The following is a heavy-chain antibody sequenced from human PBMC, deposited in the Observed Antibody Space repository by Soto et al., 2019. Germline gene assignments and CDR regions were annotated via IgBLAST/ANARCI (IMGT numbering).Heavy chain of an antibody. V-gene: IGHV3-48*02. CDR1: GFTFRYYA. CDR3: ARLTYYYDSSGYPRPVYFDY. J-gene: IGHJ4*02. Sequence: LRLSCAASGFTFRYYAMSWVRQATGKGLEWVSSVSSSSSTIYYADSVKGRFTISRDNSKNSLYLQMNSLRDEDTAVYYCARLTYYYDSSGYPRPVYFDYWGQGTLVTVS. D-gene: IGHD3-22*01. CDR2: VSSSSSTI.